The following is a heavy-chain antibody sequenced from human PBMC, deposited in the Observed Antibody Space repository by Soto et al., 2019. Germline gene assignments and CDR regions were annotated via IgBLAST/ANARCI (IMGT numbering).Heavy chain of an antibody. CDR2: IWYDGSNK. Sequence: PGGSLRLSCAASGFTFSSYGMHWVRQAPGKGLEWVAVIWYDGSNKYYADSVKGRFTISRDNSKNTLYLQMNSLRAEDTAVYYCARGPTTYYYDSSGYYLAPYLGYWGQGTLVTVSS. CDR1: GFTFSSYG. J-gene: IGHJ4*02. D-gene: IGHD3-22*01. V-gene: IGHV3-33*01. CDR3: ARGPTTYYYDSSGYYLAPYLGY.